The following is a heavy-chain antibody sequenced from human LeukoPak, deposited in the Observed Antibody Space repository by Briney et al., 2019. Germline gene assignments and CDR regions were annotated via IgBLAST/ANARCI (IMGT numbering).Heavy chain of an antibody. CDR2: ISAYNGNT. D-gene: IGHD3-22*01. J-gene: IGHJ4*02. Sequence: ASVKVSCKASGYTFTSYGISWVRQAPGQGLEWMGWISAYNGNTNYAQKLQGRVTMTTDTSTSTAYMELRSLRSDDTAVYYCARALATYYYDSSGPFDYWGQGTLVTVSS. CDR3: ARALATYYYDSSGPFDY. V-gene: IGHV1-18*01. CDR1: GYTFTSYG.